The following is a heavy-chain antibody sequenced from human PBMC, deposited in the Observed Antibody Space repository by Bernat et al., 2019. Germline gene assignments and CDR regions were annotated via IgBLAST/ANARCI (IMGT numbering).Heavy chain of an antibody. J-gene: IGHJ4*02. CDR2: ISYDGSNK. CDR3: ARDRGHWPPDY. Sequence: VQLVESGGGLVQPGGSLRLSCAASGFTFSSYAMHWVRQAPGKGLEWVAVISYDGSNKYYADSVKGRFTISRDNSKNTLYLQMNSLRAEDTAVYYCARDRGHWPPDYWGQGTLVTVSS. V-gene: IGHV3-30-3*01. CDR1: GFTFSSYA.